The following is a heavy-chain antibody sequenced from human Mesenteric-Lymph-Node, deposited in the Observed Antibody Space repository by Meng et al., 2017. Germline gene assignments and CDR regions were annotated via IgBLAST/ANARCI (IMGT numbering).Heavy chain of an antibody. CDR2: IWYDGSNK. Sequence: GESLKISCAASGFTFSSYGMHWVRQAPGKGLEWVAAIWYDGSNKYYADSVKGRFTISRDNSKNTLYLQMNSLRAEDTAVYYCARDSLVSGYGYYFDYWGQGTLVTVSS. CDR1: GFTFSSYG. CDR3: ARDSLVSGYGYYFDY. J-gene: IGHJ4*02. D-gene: IGHD3-22*01. V-gene: IGHV3-33*01.